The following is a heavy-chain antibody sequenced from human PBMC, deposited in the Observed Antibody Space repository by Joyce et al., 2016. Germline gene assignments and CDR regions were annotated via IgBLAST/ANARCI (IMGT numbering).Heavy chain of an antibody. V-gene: IGHV4-34*01. D-gene: IGHD6-19*01. CDR3: AGGRSSGRPLDAFNI. CDR2: IDRTGNT. Sequence: QVQLQQWGAGLLKPSETLSLTCAVYGESFSDYYWSWIRQPPGKGLEWIGEIDRTGNTHCTPSLKSRGAISVDTSKNYVALKLKSVTAADTAVYYLAGGRSSGRPLDAFNIWGQGTIVTVSS. CDR1: GESFSDYY. J-gene: IGHJ3*02.